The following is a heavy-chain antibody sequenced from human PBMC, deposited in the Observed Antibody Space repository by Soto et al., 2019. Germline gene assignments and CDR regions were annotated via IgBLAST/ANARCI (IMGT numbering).Heavy chain of an antibody. CDR1: GFTFSSYA. CDR2: ISYDGSNK. J-gene: IGHJ4*02. Sequence: GSLRLSCAASGFTFSSYAMHWVRQAPGKGLEWVAVISYDGSNKYYADSVKGRFTISRDNSKNTLYLQMNSLRAEDTAVYYCARRPDYYDSSGYFRYWGQGTLVTVSS. V-gene: IGHV3-30-3*01. D-gene: IGHD3-22*01. CDR3: ARRPDYYDSSGYFRY.